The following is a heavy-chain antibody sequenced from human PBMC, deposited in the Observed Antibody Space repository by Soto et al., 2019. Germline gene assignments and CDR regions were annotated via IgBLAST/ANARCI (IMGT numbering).Heavy chain of an antibody. V-gene: IGHV4-59*01. Sequence: SETLSLTCTVSGGSISSYYWSWIRQPPGKGLEWIGYIYYSGSTNCNPSLKSRVTISVDTSKNQFSLKLSSVTAADTAVYYCARDLSTRGSYRYYFDYWGQGTLVTVYS. CDR3: ARDLSTRGSYRYYFDY. J-gene: IGHJ4*02. D-gene: IGHD1-26*01. CDR2: IYYSGST. CDR1: GGSISSYY.